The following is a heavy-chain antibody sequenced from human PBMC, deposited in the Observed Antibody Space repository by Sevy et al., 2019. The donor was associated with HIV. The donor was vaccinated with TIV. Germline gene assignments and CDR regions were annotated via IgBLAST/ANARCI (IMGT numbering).Heavy chain of an antibody. D-gene: IGHD6-19*01. J-gene: IGHJ4*02. CDR3: ARVLGIAVAPYYFDY. V-gene: IGHV3-53*01. Sequence: GGSLRLSCAASGFTVSSNYMSWVRQAPGKGLEWVSVIYSGGSTYYADSVKGRFTISGDNSKNTLYLQMNSLRAEDTAVYYCARVLGIAVAPYYFDYWGQGTLVTVSS. CDR2: IYSGGST. CDR1: GFTVSSNY.